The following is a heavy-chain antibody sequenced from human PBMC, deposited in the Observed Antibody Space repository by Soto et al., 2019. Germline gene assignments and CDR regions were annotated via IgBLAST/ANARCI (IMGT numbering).Heavy chain of an antibody. Sequence: KASETLSLTCAVFGGSFSGYFWSWIRQPPGKGLEWIGESNHSGSTNYNPSLKSRVTISMDTSKNQFSLKLSSVTAADTAVYYCARRRDGNNRQHKNYFDYWGQGTLVTVSS. J-gene: IGHJ4*02. CDR1: GGSFSGYF. CDR2: SNHSGST. V-gene: IGHV4-34*01. D-gene: IGHD1-1*01. CDR3: ARRRDGNNRQHKNYFDY.